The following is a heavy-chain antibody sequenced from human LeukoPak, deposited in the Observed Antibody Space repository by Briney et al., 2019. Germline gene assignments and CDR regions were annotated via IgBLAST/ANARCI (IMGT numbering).Heavy chain of an antibody. Sequence: NSSETLSLTCTVSGGSISSGGYYWSWIRQHPGKGLEWIGYIYYSGSTYYNPSLKSRVTISVDTSKNQFSLKLSSVTAADTAVYYCARSTVTTERAFDIWGQGTMVTVSS. CDR2: IYYSGST. V-gene: IGHV4-31*03. CDR1: GGSISSGGYY. CDR3: ARSTVTTERAFDI. J-gene: IGHJ3*02. D-gene: IGHD4-11*01.